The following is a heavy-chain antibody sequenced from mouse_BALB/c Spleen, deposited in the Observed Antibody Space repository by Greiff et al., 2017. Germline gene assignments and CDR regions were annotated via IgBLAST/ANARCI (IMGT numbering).Heavy chain of an antibody. CDR3: ASLYSRYDVDYYAMDY. V-gene: IGHV2-2*02. J-gene: IGHJ4*01. CDR2: IWSGGST. D-gene: IGHD2-14*01. Sequence: QVQLQQSGPGLVAPSQSLSITCTVSGFSLSRYSVHWVRQPPGKGLEWLGVIWSGGSTDYNAAFISRLSISKDNSKSQVFFKMNSLQANDTAIYYCASLYSRYDVDYYAMDYWGQGTSVTVSS. CDR1: GFSLSRYS.